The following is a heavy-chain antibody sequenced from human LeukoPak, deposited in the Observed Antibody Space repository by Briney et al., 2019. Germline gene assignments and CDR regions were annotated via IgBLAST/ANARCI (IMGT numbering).Heavy chain of an antibody. CDR2: ISSSSSYT. D-gene: IGHD6-19*01. CDR3: ARTIAEAGHYFDY. CDR1: GFTFSDYY. Sequence: GGSLRLSCAASGFTFSDYYMSWIRQAPGKGLEWVSYISSSSSYTNYADSVKGRFTISRDNAKNSLYLQMNSLRDEDTAVYYCARTIAEAGHYFDYWGQGTLVTVSS. V-gene: IGHV3-11*06. J-gene: IGHJ4*02.